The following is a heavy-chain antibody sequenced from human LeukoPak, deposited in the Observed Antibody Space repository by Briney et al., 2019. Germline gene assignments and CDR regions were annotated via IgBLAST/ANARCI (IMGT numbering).Heavy chain of an antibody. CDR2: ISYDGSNK. Sequence: GGSLRLSCAASGFTFSSYAMHWVRQAPGKGLEWVAVISYDGSNKYYADSVKGRFTISRDNSKNTLYLQMNSLRAEDTAVYYCARDGYYGSGSYSAVDYWGQGTLVTVSS. CDR1: GFTFSSYA. V-gene: IGHV3-30*04. J-gene: IGHJ4*02. CDR3: ARDGYYGSGSYSAVDY. D-gene: IGHD3-10*01.